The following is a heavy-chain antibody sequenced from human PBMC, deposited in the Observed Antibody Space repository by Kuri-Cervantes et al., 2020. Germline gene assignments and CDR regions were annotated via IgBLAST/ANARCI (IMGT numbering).Heavy chain of an antibody. CDR2: IYYSGST. V-gene: IGHV4-39*01. CDR1: GGSISSSSYY. J-gene: IGHJ4*02. Sequence: SETLSFTCTVSGGSISSSSYYWGWIRQPPGKGLEWIGSIYYSGSTYYNPSLKSRVTISVDTSKNQFSLKLSSVTAADTAVYYCASLGIAVAGTSVWGQGTLVTVSS. D-gene: IGHD6-19*01. CDR3: ASLGIAVAGTSV.